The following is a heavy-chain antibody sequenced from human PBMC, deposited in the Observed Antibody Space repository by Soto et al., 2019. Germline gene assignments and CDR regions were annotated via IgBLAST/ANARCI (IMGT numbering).Heavy chain of an antibody. CDR2: TYYRSKWYN. D-gene: IGHD6-19*01. CDR3: ARGQTASGWYSYYYYMDV. J-gene: IGHJ6*03. CDR1: GDSVSSNSAA. V-gene: IGHV6-1*01. Sequence: PSQTLSLTCAISGDSVSSNSAAWNWIRQSPLRGLEWLGRTYYRSKWYNDYAVSVKSRITINPDTSKNQFSLQLNSVTPEDTAVYYCARGQTASGWYSYYYYMDVWGKGTTVTVSS.